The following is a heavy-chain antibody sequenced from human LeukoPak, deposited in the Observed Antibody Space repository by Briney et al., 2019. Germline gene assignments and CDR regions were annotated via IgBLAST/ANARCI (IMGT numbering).Heavy chain of an antibody. CDR1: GGSISSYY. J-gene: IGHJ4*02. D-gene: IGHD5-12*01. CDR3: ATSGSTKRYFDY. V-gene: IGHV4-59*08. CDR2: IYYSGST. Sequence: SETLSLTCTVSGGSISSYYWSWIRQPPGKGLEWIGYIYYSGSTNYNPSLKSRVTISVDTSKNQFSLKLSSATAADTAVYYCATSGSTKRYFDYWGQGTLVTVSS.